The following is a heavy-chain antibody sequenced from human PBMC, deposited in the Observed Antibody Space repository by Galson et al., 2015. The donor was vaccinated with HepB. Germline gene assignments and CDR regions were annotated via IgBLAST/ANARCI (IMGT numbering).Heavy chain of an antibody. D-gene: IGHD3-10*01. V-gene: IGHV3-23*01. Sequence: SLRLSCAGSGFGFGHYAMGWARQAPGKGLEWLSAISGAGGSTYYANSVRGRFTIARDNSKNTLYLQMNGLRAEDTAVYYCAKGSDYYGSGTYFDGALYSDHWGQGTLVTVSS. CDR1: GFGFGHYA. CDR3: AKGSDYYGSGTYFDGALYSDH. CDR2: ISGAGGST. J-gene: IGHJ4*02.